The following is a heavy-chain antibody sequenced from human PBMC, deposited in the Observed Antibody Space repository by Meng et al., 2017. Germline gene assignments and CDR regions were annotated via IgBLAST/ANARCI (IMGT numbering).Heavy chain of an antibody. CDR3: AHSYGSNFDY. D-gene: IGHD3-10*01. CDR1: GFSLSTSGVG. CDR2: IYWDDDK. V-gene: IGHV2-5*02. J-gene: IGHJ4*02. Sequence: QIPLKECCPTLGKPTQHLKLTCTFSGFSLSTSGVGVACIPPPPGKALEWLGLIYWDDDKRYSPSLKSRLTITKATSKNHVVITMNNMDPVDTATYYCAHSYGSNFDYWGQGTLVTVSS.